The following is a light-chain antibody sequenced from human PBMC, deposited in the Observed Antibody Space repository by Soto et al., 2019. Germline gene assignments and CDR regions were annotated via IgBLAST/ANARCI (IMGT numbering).Light chain of an antibody. CDR2: EVS. Sequence: QSALTQPASVSGSPGQSITISCTGTSSDVGGFNYVSWYQQHPGKAPKLMIYEVSNRPSGVSTRFSGSKSGNTASLTISGLQAGDDADYYCSSFTSRFTFNYIFGTGTKVTVL. J-gene: IGLJ1*01. V-gene: IGLV2-14*01. CDR3: SSFTSRFTFNYI. CDR1: SSDVGGFNY.